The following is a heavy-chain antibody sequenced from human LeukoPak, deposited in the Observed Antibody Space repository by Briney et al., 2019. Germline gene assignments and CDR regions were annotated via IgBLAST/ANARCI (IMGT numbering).Heavy chain of an antibody. D-gene: IGHD6-19*01. V-gene: IGHV4-39*01. CDR3: ARSSGWYGDHY. CDR2: IYYSGST. CDR1: GGSISSYY. J-gene: IGHJ4*02. Sequence: SETLSLTCTVSGGSISSYYWSWIRQPPGKGLEWIGSIYYSGSTYYNPSLKSRVTISVDTSKNQFSLKLSSVTAADTAVYYCARSSGWYGDHYWGQGTLVTVSS.